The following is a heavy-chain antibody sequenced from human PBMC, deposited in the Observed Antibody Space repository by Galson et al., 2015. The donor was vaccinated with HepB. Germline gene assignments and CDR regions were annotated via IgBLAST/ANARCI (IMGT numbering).Heavy chain of an antibody. D-gene: IGHD2-2*01. Sequence: SLRLSCAASGFTFSSYWMHWVRQAPGKGLVWVSRINSDGSSTSYADSVKGRFTISRDNAKNTLYLQMNSLRAEDTAVYYCTIVVPAASSGGSTGAFDIWGQGTMVTVSS. CDR3: TIVVPAASSGGSTGAFDI. CDR1: GFTFSSYW. CDR2: INSDGSST. V-gene: IGHV3-74*01. J-gene: IGHJ3*02.